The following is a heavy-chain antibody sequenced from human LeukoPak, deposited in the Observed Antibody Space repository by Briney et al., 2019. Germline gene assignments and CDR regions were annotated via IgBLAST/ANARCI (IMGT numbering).Heavy chain of an antibody. J-gene: IGHJ5*02. CDR2: IYPGDSDT. D-gene: IGHD3-10*01. CDR1: GDRFTNYW. V-gene: IGHV5-51*01. Sequence: GDSLKISFRGSGDRFTNYWIAWVRPMPGKGLEWMGIIYPGDSDTRYSPSFQGQVTISADRATSTAYLQWTSLKASDTAMYYCARRALRSQNWFSPWGQGTLVTVSS. CDR3: ARRALRSQNWFSP.